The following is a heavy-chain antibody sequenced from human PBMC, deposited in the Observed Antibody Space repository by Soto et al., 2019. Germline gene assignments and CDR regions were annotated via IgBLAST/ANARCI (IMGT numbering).Heavy chain of an antibody. CDR1: GFTFSSYA. J-gene: IGHJ4*02. CDR3: ARVDCSGGSCYSGGFDY. V-gene: IGHV3-30-3*01. D-gene: IGHD2-15*01. Sequence: PGGSLRLSCAASGFTFSSYAMHWVRQAPGKGLEWVAVISYDGSNKYYADSVKGRFTISRDNSKNSLYLQMNSLRAEDTAVYYCARVDCSGGSCYSGGFDYWGQGTLVTVSS. CDR2: ISYDGSNK.